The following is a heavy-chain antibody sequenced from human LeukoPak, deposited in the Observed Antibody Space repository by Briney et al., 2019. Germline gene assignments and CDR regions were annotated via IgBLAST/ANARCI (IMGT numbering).Heavy chain of an antibody. Sequence: SETLSLTCTVSGGSISSSSYYWGWIRQPPGKGLEWIGSIYYSGSTYYNPSLKSRVTISVDTSKNQFSLKLSSVTAADTAVYYCARIRPPDYYYYYYMDVWGKGTTVTVSS. CDR2: IYYSGST. J-gene: IGHJ6*03. V-gene: IGHV4-39*07. CDR3: ARIRPPDYYYYYYMDV. CDR1: GGSISSSSYY.